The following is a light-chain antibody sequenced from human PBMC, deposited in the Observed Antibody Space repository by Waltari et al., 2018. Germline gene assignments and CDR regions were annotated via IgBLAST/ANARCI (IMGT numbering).Light chain of an antibody. Sequence: DIQMTQCPSSVSASVGDLVSIPCRASQGISNWLAWYQQKPGKAPELLIYAASILQSGVPSRFSGSGSGTDFTLTISSLQPEDFATYYCQQANTFPLTFGGGTKLEIK. CDR1: QGISNW. V-gene: IGKV1-12*01. CDR2: AAS. J-gene: IGKJ4*01. CDR3: QQANTFPLT.